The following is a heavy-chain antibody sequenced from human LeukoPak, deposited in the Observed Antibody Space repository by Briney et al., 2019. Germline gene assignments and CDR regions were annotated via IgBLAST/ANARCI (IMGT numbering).Heavy chain of an antibody. Sequence: SVKVSCKASGGTFSSYAISWVRQAPGQGLEWMGGIIPTFGTANYAQKFQGRVTITADKSTSTAYMELSSLRSEDTAVYYCARVSVGATMLAYFDYWGQGTLVTVSS. CDR2: IIPTFGTA. J-gene: IGHJ4*02. CDR3: ARVSVGATMLAYFDY. CDR1: GGTFSSYA. V-gene: IGHV1-69*06. D-gene: IGHD1-26*01.